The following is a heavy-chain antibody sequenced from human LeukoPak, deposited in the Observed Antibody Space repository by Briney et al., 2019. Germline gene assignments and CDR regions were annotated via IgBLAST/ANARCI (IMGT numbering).Heavy chain of an antibody. D-gene: IGHD5-18*01. J-gene: IGHJ3*02. V-gene: IGHV1-24*01. Sequence: GASVKVSYKVSGYTLTELSMHWVRQAPGKGLEWMGGFDPEDGETIYAQKFQGRVTMTEDTSTDTAYMELSSLRSEDTAVYYCATKRGYSYGIYAFDIWGQGTMVTVSS. CDR1: GYTLTELS. CDR2: FDPEDGET. CDR3: ATKRGYSYGIYAFDI.